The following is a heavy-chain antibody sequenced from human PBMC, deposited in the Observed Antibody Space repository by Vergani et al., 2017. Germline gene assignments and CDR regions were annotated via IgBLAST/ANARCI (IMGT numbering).Heavy chain of an antibody. Sequence: LQLQESGSGLVKPSQTLSLTCAVSGGSISSGGYSWSWIRQPPGKGLEWIGFIYLSGNTQYNPYLKSRVTISVDRSKNQFSLKLCSVTAADTAVYFCGGGRGNCRSTTCDECYYYYMDVWGKGTTVTVSS. J-gene: IGHJ6*03. D-gene: IGHD2-2*01. CDR1: GGSISSGGYS. V-gene: IGHV4-30-2*01. CDR2: IYLSGNT. CDR3: GGGRGNCRSTTCDECYYYYMDV.